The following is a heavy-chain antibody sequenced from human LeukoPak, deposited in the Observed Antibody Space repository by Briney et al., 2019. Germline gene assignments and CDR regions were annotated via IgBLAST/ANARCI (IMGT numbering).Heavy chain of an antibody. CDR1: GFTFSSYG. Sequence: PGGSLRLSCAASGFTFSSYGMHWVRQAPGKGLEWVAVISYDGSNKYYADSVKGRFTISRDNSKNTLYLQMNSLRAEDTAVYYCVTVDSGSYGNAFDIWGQGTMVTVSS. D-gene: IGHD1-26*01. J-gene: IGHJ3*02. CDR2: ISYDGSNK. CDR3: VTVDSGSYGNAFDI. V-gene: IGHV3-30*03.